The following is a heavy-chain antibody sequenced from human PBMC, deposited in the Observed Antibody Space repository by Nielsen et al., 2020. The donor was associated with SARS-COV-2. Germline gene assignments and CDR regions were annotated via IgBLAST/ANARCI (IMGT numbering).Heavy chain of an antibody. Sequence: SETLSLTCAVSGGSISSGGYSWSWIRQPPGKGLEWIGYIYHSGRTYYNPSLKSRVTISVDRSKNQFSLKLSSVTAADTAVYYCARGGRITFGGVDDAFDIWGQGTMVTVSS. J-gene: IGHJ3*02. CDR2: IYHSGRT. V-gene: IGHV4-30-2*01. CDR3: ARGGRITFGGVDDAFDI. D-gene: IGHD3-16*01. CDR1: GGSISSGGYS.